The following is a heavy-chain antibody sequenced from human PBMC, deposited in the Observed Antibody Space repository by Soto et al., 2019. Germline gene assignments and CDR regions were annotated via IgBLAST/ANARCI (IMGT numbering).Heavy chain of an antibody. Sequence: SLRLSCAASGFTFSSYAMHWVRQAPGKGLEWVAVISHDGSNKYYADSVKGRFTISRDNSENTLSLQMNSLRAEDTAVYYCARAWQSSINWNYFDPWGQGTLVTVSS. CDR2: ISHDGSNK. CDR3: ARAWQSSINWNYFDP. J-gene: IGHJ5*02. D-gene: IGHD1-7*01. V-gene: IGHV3-30-3*01. CDR1: GFTFSSYA.